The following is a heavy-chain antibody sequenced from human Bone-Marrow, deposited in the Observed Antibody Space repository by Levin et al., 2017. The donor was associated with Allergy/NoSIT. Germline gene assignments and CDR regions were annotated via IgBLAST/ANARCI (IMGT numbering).Heavy chain of an antibody. Sequence: PSETLSLTCTVSGGSVSAYYWTWIRQSPEKGLEWIGRVYHSGSTDYNPSFKGRVTMTLDMSTNQFSLRLNSVTAADTAVYFCARDPKSAFDFWGQGTSVTISS. CDR1: GGSVSAYY. J-gene: IGHJ3*01. V-gene: IGHV4-59*02. CDR2: VYHSGST. CDR3: ARDPKSAFDF.